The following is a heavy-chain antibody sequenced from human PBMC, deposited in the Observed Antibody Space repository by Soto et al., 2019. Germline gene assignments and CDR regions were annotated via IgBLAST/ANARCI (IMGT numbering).Heavy chain of an antibody. CDR2: INDYGTTI. V-gene: IGHV3-74*01. J-gene: IGHJ4*02. CDR3: ARGGLDPFDY. CDR1: GFTLRSYW. D-gene: IGHD1-1*01. Sequence: EVQLVESGGGLVQSGGSLRLSCAASGFTLRSYWMHWVRHAPGKGLVWVSRINDYGTTINYAESVEGRFTISRDDAKSEVYLQMDNLRAEDTAVYYCARGGLDPFDYWGQGALVTVSS.